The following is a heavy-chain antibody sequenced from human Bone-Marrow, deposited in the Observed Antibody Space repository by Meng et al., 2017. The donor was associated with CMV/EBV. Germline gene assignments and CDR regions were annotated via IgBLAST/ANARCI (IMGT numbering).Heavy chain of an antibody. CDR2: ISYDGSNK. Sequence: GGSLRLSCAASGFTFSSYAMHWVRQAPGKGLEWVAVISYDGSNKYYADSVRGRFTISRDNSKTSLYLQMNSLRVEDTAVYYCARTGRATLTIIVVVVAATPDYYYGMDVWGQGTTVTVSS. CDR3: ARTGRATLTIIVVVVAATPDYYYGMDV. D-gene: IGHD2-15*01. CDR1: GFTFSSYA. V-gene: IGHV3-30*04. J-gene: IGHJ6*02.